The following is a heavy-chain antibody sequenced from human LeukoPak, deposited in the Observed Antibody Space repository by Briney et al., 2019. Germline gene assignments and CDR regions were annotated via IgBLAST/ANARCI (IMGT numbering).Heavy chain of an antibody. V-gene: IGHV3-13*01. CDR1: GFTFSSYD. CDR3: ARVQGLDFRLYGNL. Sequence: GGSLRLSCAASGFTFSSYDKHGLRQATGKGLEWVSAIGTAGDTYYPGSVKGRFTISRENAKNSLYLQMTSLRAGDTAVYYCARVQGLDFRLYGNLCGRGNLVTVSS. J-gene: IGHJ2*01. D-gene: IGHD2-8*01. CDR2: IGTAGDT.